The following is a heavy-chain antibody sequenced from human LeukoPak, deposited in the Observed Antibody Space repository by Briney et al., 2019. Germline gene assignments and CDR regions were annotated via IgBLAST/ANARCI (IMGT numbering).Heavy chain of an antibody. CDR3: AGVVAGTDYFDY. D-gene: IGHD6-19*01. Sequence: SETLSLTCTVSGGSISSYYWSWIRQPPGKGLEWIGYIYYSGSTNYNPSLKSRVTISVDTSKNQFSLKLSSVTAADTAVYYCAGVVAGTDYFDYWGQGTLVTVSS. V-gene: IGHV4-59*01. CDR1: GGSISSYY. J-gene: IGHJ4*02. CDR2: IYYSGST.